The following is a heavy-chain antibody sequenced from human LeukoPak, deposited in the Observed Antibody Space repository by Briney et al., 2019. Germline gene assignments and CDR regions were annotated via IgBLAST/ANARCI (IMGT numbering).Heavy chain of an antibody. Sequence: GGSLRLSCAAPGFTVSSNHMSWVRQAPGKGLEWVSVIYSGGSTYYADSVKGRFTISRDNSKNTVYLQMNSLRAEDTAVYYCARDHVIKQAPPGYWGQGTLVTVSS. CDR3: ARDHVIKQAPPGY. CDR2: IYSGGST. CDR1: GFTVSSNH. V-gene: IGHV3-53*01. J-gene: IGHJ4*02. D-gene: IGHD3-10*01.